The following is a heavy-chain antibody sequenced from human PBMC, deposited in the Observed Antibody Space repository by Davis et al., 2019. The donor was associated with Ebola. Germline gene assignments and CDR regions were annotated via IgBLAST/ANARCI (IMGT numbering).Heavy chain of an antibody. D-gene: IGHD6-6*01. CDR2: TSYDGSDN. CDR3: ARSAGTSSFYGINV. Sequence: PGGSLRLSCAASGFTFSSYGMHWVRQAPGKGLEWVAVTSYDGSDNYHADSVKGRFTISKDNSKDTLYLQMNNLRTEDTGVYYCARSAGTSSFYGINVWGQGTTVTVS. V-gene: IGHV3-30*03. J-gene: IGHJ6*02. CDR1: GFTFSSYG.